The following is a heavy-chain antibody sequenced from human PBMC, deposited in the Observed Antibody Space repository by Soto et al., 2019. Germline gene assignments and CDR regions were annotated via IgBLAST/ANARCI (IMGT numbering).Heavy chain of an antibody. J-gene: IGHJ4*02. CDR2: MNPNSGST. D-gene: IGHD2-15*01. CDR1: GYTFTSFD. V-gene: IGHV1-8*02. CDR3: ARGRGYSDGIDY. Sequence: ASVKVSCKASGYTFTSFDINWVRQATGQGLEWMGWMNPNSGSTGSAQNFQGRVAMTRDTSISTAYMELSSLGSDDTALYFCARGRGYSDGIDYWGQGTLVTVSS.